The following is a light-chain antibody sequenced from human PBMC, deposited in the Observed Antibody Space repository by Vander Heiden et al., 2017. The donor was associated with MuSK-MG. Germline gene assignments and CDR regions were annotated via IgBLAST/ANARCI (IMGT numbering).Light chain of an antibody. CDR2: WAS. J-gene: IGKJ2*01. V-gene: IGKV4-1*01. Sequence: DIVMTQSPDSLAGSLGERATINCKSSQSVLYSSKRRNYLAWYHQKAGQPPRLLIYWASIREFGVPDRFSGSGSGRDFSLTISSLQPEDVAVYYCQQSYTTPYTFGQGTRLEIK. CDR1: QSVLYSSKRRNY. CDR3: QQSYTTPYT.